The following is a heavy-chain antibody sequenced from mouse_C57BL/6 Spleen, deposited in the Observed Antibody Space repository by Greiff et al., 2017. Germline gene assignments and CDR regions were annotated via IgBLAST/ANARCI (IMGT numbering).Heavy chain of an antibody. Sequence: VQLKESGGGLVKPGGSLKLSCAASGFTFSDYGMHWVRQAPEKGLEWVAYISSGSSTIYYADTVKGRFTISRDNAKNTLFLQMTSLRSEDTAMYYCARGDGYYDYFDYWCQGTTLTVSS. CDR2: ISSGSSTI. J-gene: IGHJ2*01. D-gene: IGHD2-3*01. CDR1: GFTFSDYG. V-gene: IGHV5-17*01. CDR3: ARGDGYYDYFDY.